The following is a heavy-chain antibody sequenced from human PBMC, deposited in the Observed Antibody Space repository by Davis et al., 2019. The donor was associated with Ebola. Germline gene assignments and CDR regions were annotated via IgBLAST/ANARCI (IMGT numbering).Heavy chain of an antibody. V-gene: IGHV1-69*04. CDR3: AKKKPYYYGMDV. CDR2: IIPILGIA. CDR1: GYTFTSYG. Sequence: AASVKVSCKASGYTFTSYGISWVRQAPGQGLEWMGRIIPILGIANYAQKFQGRVTITADESTSTAYMELSSLRSEDTAVYYCAKKKPYYYGMDVWGQGTTVTVSS. D-gene: IGHD1-14*01. J-gene: IGHJ6*02.